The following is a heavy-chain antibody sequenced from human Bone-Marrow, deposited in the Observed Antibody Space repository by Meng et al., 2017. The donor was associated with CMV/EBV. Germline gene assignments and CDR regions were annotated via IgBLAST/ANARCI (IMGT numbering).Heavy chain of an antibody. Sequence: SVKVSCKPSGGIFASYGITWVRQAPGQGLEWMGRITPVLSLINYAQKFQDRVTISADKSTSTVYLELSSLRSEDTAVYYCARGPAMYRSSGHLDYWGQGTLVTVSS. J-gene: IGHJ4*02. D-gene: IGHD6-6*01. CDR2: ITPVLSLI. CDR3: ARGPAMYRSSGHLDY. CDR1: GGIFASYG. V-gene: IGHV1-69*04.